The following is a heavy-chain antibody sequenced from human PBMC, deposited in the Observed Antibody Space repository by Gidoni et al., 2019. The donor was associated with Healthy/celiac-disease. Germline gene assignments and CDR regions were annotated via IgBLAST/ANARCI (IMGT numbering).Heavy chain of an antibody. CDR1: GGSFSGYY. J-gene: IGHJ4*02. CDR3: ARARSFKWYIADY. Sequence: AGLLKPSETLSLTCAVYGGSFSGYYWSWIRQPPGKGLEWIGEINHSGSTNYNPSLKSRVTISVDTSKNQFSLKLSSVTAADTAVYYCARARSFKWYIADYWGQGTLVTVSS. D-gene: IGHD1-1*01. V-gene: IGHV4-34*01. CDR2: INHSGST.